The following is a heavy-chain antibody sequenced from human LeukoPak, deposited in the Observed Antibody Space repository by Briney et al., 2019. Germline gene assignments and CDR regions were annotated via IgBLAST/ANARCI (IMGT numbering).Heavy chain of an antibody. J-gene: IGHJ4*02. CDR3: ARQGGSFLSNFDC. D-gene: IGHD1-26*01. Sequence: GESLKISCKGSGYSFTTYWIGWVRQMPGKGLEWMGIIYPGDSDARYSPSFQGQVTISADKSISTAHLQWSSLKASDTAMYYCARQGGSFLSNFDCWGQGTLVTVSS. V-gene: IGHV5-51*01. CDR2: IYPGDSDA. CDR1: GYSFTTYW.